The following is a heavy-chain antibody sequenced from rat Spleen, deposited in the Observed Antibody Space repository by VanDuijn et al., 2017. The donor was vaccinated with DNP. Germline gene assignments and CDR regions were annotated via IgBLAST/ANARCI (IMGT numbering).Heavy chain of an antibody. J-gene: IGHJ2*01. V-gene: IGHV2S12*01. CDR1: GFSLTTFG. Sequence: QVQLKESGPGLVQPSQTLSLTCTVSGFSLTTFGVSWVRQPPGKGLEWISSISSTGNTFYTPSLESRLSISRDTSKSQVFLNMNSLHTEDTAIYFCTRDLKRYFDYWGQGVMVTVSS. D-gene: IGHD2-1*01. CDR3: TRDLKRYFDY. CDR2: ISSTGNT.